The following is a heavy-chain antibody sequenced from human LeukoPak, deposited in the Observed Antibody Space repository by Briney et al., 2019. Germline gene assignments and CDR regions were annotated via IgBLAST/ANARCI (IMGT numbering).Heavy chain of an antibody. CDR1: GGSISSGDYY. D-gene: IGHD3-22*01. CDR2: IYDSGST. CDR3: ARELATDDYYDSSGYEGY. J-gene: IGHJ4*02. V-gene: IGHV4-30-4*01. Sequence: SQTLSLTCTVSGGSISSGDYYWSWIRQPPGKGLEWIGYIYDSGSTYYNPSLKSRVTISVDTSKNQFSLKLSSVTAADTAVYYCARELATDDYYDSSGYEGYWGQGTLVTVSS.